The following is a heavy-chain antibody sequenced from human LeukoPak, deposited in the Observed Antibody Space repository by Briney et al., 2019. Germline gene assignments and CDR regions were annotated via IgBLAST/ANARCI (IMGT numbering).Heavy chain of an antibody. Sequence: GGSLRLSCEGFGFAVSTYSMHWVRQPPGEGLVWVSRLNSDGIRTDYADSVRGRFTISRDNAKNTFYMYMDSLRAEDTAVYYCARAGFYNGYDYWGQGTLVTVSS. V-gene: IGHV3-74*01. CDR2: LNSDGIRT. J-gene: IGHJ4*02. CDR3: ARAGFYNGYDY. D-gene: IGHD5-18*01. CDR1: GFAVSTYS.